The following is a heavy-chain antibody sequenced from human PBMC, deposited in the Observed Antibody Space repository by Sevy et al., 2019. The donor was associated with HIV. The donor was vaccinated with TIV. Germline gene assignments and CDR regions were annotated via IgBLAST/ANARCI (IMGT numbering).Heavy chain of an antibody. CDR1: GFPFSSYD. D-gene: IGHD3-16*01. CDR3: ARDRGVPRTRGSYQYGMDV. CDR2: ISSSSNFV. J-gene: IGHJ6*02. V-gene: IGHV3-21*06. Sequence: LGGSLRLSCTASGFPFSSYDMNWVRQAPGQGLEWISSISSSSNFVSQADSVKGRFTISRDNAKNSLFQQMNSLTVEDTAVYYCARDRGVPRTRGSYQYGMDVWGQGTTVTVSS.